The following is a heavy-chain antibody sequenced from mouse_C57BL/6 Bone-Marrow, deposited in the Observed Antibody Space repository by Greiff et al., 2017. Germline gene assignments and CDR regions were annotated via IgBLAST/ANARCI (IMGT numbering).Heavy chain of an antibody. D-gene: IGHD1-1*01. CDR1: GYTFTSYW. Sequence: QVQLQQSGAELVRPGSSVKLSCKASGYTFTSYWMHWVKQRPIQGLEWIGNIDPSDSETHYNQKFKDKATLTVDKSSSTAYMQLSSLTSEDSAVYYCARDCYGSSSHWYFDVWGTGTTVTVSS. J-gene: IGHJ1*03. V-gene: IGHV1-52*01. CDR3: ARDCYGSSSHWYFDV. CDR2: IDPSDSET.